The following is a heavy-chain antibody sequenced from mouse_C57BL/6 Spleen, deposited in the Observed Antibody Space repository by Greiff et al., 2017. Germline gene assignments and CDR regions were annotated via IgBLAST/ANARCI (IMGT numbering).Heavy chain of an antibody. CDR2: IHPNSGST. D-gene: IGHD4-1*01. J-gene: IGHJ4*01. V-gene: IGHV1-64*01. CDR3: ARRTGDYAMDY. CDR1: GYTFTSYW. Sequence: QVQLQQSGAELVKPGASVKLSCKASGYTFTSYWMHWVKQRPGQGLEWIGMIHPNSGSTNYNEKFKSKATLTVDKSSSTAYMQHSSLTSEDSAVYYCARRTGDYAMDYWGQGTSVTVSS.